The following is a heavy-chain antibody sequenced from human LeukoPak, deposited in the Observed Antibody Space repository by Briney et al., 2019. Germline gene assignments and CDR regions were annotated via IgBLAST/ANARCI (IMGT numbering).Heavy chain of an antibody. CDR3: ARMWGCSSVGVYTQSYCMDV. Sequence: ASVKVSCKASGYTFTGYYMHWVRQAPGQGFEWMGWINPNSGGTNYAQKFQGRVTMTRDTSISTAYMELSRLRSDDTAVYYCARMWGCSSVGVYTQSYCMDVWGKGTTVTVSS. V-gene: IGHV1-2*02. D-gene: IGHD2-2*01. J-gene: IGHJ6*03. CDR2: INPNSGGT. CDR1: GYTFTGYY.